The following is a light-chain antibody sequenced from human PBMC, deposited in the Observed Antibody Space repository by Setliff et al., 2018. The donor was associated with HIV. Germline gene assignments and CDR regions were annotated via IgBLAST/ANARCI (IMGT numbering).Light chain of an antibody. CDR1: RSDIGTYDL. CDR3: CSYAGTDTFVV. Sequence: QSALTQPASVSGSPGQSSTLSCTGTRSDIGTYDLVSWYRQYPGKAPKLIIYEVNKRPSGVSNRFSGSKSGSTASLAISGLQADDEGDYYCCSYAGTDTFVVFGTGTKVTVL. V-gene: IGLV2-23*02. J-gene: IGLJ1*01. CDR2: EVN.